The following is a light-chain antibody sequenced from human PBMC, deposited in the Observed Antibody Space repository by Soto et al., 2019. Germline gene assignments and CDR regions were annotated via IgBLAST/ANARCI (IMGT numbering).Light chain of an antibody. CDR2: KAS. CDR3: QQYNSYSPT. J-gene: IGKJ1*01. Sequence: DIPMTQYPSTLSASGGDRVTITCRASQSISVWLAWYQQKAGKAPNLLIYKASRLESGVPSRFSGSGSETEFTLTISGLQPGDSATYYCQQYNSYSPTLGQGTKVDIK. V-gene: IGKV1-5*03. CDR1: QSISVW.